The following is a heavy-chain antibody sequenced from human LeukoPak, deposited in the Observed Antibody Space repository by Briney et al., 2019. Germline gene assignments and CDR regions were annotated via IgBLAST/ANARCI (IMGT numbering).Heavy chain of an antibody. Sequence: SETLSLTCSVYGGSLSGYYWSWIRQTPGRGLELIGEINHSGSTTYYPSFKSRVTISVDTSKNQFSLKLRSVTAADRALYYCARQTTSGYLDYWGQGTPVTVS. CDR2: INHSGST. CDR3: ARQTTSGYLDY. V-gene: IGHV4-34*01. J-gene: IGHJ4*02. D-gene: IGHD3-22*01. CDR1: GGSLSGYY.